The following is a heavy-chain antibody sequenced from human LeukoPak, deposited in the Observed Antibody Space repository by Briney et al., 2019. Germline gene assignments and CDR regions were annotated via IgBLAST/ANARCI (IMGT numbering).Heavy chain of an antibody. CDR2: IYYSGST. V-gene: IGHV4-59*01. D-gene: IGHD3-16*01. CDR3: ARDWGSY. CDR1: GGSISSYY. J-gene: IGHJ4*02. Sequence: PSETLSLTCTVSGGSISSYYWSWIRQPPGKGLEWIGYIYYSGSTNYNPSLKSRVTISVDTSKNQFSLKLSSVTAADTAVYYWARDWGSYWGQGTLVTVSS.